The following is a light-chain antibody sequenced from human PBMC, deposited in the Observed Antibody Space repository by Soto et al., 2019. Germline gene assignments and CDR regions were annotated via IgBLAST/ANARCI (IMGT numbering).Light chain of an antibody. V-gene: IGKV3D-20*02. CDR2: DAY. J-gene: IGKJ5*01. CDR1: QSVTSNY. CDR3: QQRHMWPIT. Sequence: EVVMTQSPATLSVSPGERATLSCRASQSVTSNYLAWYQQKPGQAPRLLIYDAYSRATGIPPRFSGSGSGTDFTLTISSLEPEDSAVYYCQQRHMWPITFGQGTRLEIK.